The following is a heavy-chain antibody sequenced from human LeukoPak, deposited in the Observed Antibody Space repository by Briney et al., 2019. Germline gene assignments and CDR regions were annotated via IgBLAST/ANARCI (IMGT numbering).Heavy chain of an antibody. Sequence: SETLSLTXAVYGGSFSGYYWSWIRQPPGKGLEWIGVINHSGSTNYNPSFKSRVTISVDTSKNQSSLKLSSVTAADTAVYYCARGYCSSTSCPKVGTDYWGQGTLVTVSS. CDR3: ARGYCSSTSCPKVGTDY. D-gene: IGHD2-2*01. J-gene: IGHJ4*02. V-gene: IGHV4-34*01. CDR1: GGSFSGYY. CDR2: INHSGST.